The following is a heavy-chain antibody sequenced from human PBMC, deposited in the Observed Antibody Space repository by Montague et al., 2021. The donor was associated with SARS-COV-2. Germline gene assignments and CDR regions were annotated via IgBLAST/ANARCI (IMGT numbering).Heavy chain of an antibody. D-gene: IGHD3-10*01. V-gene: IGHV4-34*01. J-gene: IGHJ6*03. CDR3: ARLGDGVVPSPILGVGPYYSYYYKDV. Sequence: SETLSLTCAVHGGSFSTYSWNWIRQPPGKGLEWIGEIHHDGSTNXNPSLKSRVTISADTSKNQFSLKLTSVAAADTAVYYCARLGDGVVPSPILGVGPYYSYYYKDVWGKGTTVTVSS. CDR2: IHHDGST. CDR1: GGSFSTYS.